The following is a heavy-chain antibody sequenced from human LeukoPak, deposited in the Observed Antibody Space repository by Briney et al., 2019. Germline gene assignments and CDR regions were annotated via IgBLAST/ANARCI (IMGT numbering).Heavy chain of an antibody. D-gene: IGHD4-17*01. CDR1: GGSIGKHY. V-gene: IGHV4-4*07. Sequence: PSETLSLTCAVSGGSIGKHYLSWIRQPAGKGLEWIGRSSSSGTTNSNPSLESRVTMSMDTSMNQFSLKLTSVTAADTAVYYCARQNDSGDFWYFDLWGRGTLVTVSS. CDR2: SSSSGTT. CDR3: ARQNDSGDFWYFDL. J-gene: IGHJ2*01.